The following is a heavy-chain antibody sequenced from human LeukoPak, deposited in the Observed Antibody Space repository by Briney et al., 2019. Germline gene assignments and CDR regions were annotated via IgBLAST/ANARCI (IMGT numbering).Heavy chain of an antibody. CDR3: ARSPGPDLNYYDTSGSYYFDY. CDR1: GGSISSGSYY. CDR2: LYTSGST. J-gene: IGHJ4*02. Sequence: NPSETLSLTCTVSGGSISSGSYYWSWIRQPAGKGLEGIGRLYTSGSTNYSPSLKSRVTISVDASKNQFSLRLTSVTAADTAVYYCARSPGPDLNYYDTSGSYYFDYWGQGTLVTVSS. V-gene: IGHV4-61*02. D-gene: IGHD3-22*01.